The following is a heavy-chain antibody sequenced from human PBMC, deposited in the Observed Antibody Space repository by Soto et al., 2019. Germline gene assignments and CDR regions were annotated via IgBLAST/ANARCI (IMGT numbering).Heavy chain of an antibody. CDR1: GFTVSSNY. V-gene: IGHV3-30-3*01. Sequence: PGGSLRLSCAASGFTVSSNYMSWVRQAPGKGLEWVAVISYDGSNKYYADSVKGRFTISRDNSKNTLYLQMNSLTSEDTAVYYCARGPRNWGVDYWGQGTLVTVSS. J-gene: IGHJ4*02. D-gene: IGHD7-27*01. CDR2: ISYDGSNK. CDR3: ARGPRNWGVDY.